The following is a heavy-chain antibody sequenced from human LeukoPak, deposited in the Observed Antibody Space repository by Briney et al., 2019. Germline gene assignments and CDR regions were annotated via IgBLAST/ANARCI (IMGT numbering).Heavy chain of an antibody. Sequence: GGSLRLSCAASGFTFSDFYMRWIRQAPGKGLEWVSHISSSGATLYYADSVRGRFTISRDNAKNSLYLQMNTLRAEDTALYYCARRGVPNDYWGQGTLVTVSS. CDR3: ARRGVPNDY. V-gene: IGHV3-11*01. CDR1: GFTFSDFY. CDR2: ISSSGATL. J-gene: IGHJ4*02. D-gene: IGHD1-26*01.